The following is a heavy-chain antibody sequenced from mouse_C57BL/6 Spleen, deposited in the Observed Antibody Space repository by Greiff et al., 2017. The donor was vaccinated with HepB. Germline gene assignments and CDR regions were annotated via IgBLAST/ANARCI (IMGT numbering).Heavy chain of an antibody. CDR1: GYTFTSYW. D-gene: IGHD2-4*01. CDR2: IDPSDSET. V-gene: IGHV1-52*01. Sequence: VQLQQPGAELVRPGSSVKLSCKASGYTFTSYWMHWVKQRPIQGLEWIGNIDPSDSETHYNQKFKDKATLTVDKSASTAYMQLSSLTSEDSAVYYCARGRGLAFAYWGQGTLVTVSA. CDR3: ARGRGLAFAY. J-gene: IGHJ3*01.